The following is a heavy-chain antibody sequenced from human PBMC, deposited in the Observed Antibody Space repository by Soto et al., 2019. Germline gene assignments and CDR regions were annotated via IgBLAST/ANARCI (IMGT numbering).Heavy chain of an antibody. J-gene: IGHJ4*02. Sequence: QVQLVESGGGVVQPGRSLRLSCAASGFTFSSYAMHWVRQAPGKGLEWVAVISYDGSNNYYADSVKGRFTISRDNSKNTLYLQMNRLRPEDTAVYYCARYTALAGHRTGDFWGQGTLVTVSS. V-gene: IGHV3-30-3*01. D-gene: IGHD5-18*01. CDR1: GFTFSSYA. CDR3: ARYTALAGHRTGDF. CDR2: ISYDGSNN.